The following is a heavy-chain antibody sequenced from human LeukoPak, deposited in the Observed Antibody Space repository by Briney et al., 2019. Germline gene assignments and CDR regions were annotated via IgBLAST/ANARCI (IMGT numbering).Heavy chain of an antibody. J-gene: IGHJ5*02. CDR2: ISPSNDDT. V-gene: IGHV1-8*03. CDR1: GYNFDKYD. CDR3: ARGVGATSWFDP. D-gene: IGHD1-26*01. Sequence: ASVKVSCKASGYNFDKYDLTWLRQAPGQGLEWMGWISPSNDDTKYPQNFQGRVTITRNTSISTAYMELSSLRSEDTAVYYCARGVGATSWFDPWGQGTLVTVSS.